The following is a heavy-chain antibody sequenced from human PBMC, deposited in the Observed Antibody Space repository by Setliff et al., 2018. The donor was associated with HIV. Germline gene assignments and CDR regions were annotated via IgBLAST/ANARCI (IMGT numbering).Heavy chain of an antibody. Sequence: GGSLRLSCAASGFVFTRFGFHWVRQAPGKGLEWVSVICNDGSTHYADSVKGRFTVSRDTSINLLYMHMHRLIAEDTAVYYCAKGVKYLDPWGQGTLVTVSS. J-gene: IGHJ5*02. CDR2: ICNDGST. V-gene: IGHV3-NL1*01. CDR1: GFVFTRFG. D-gene: IGHD2-2*02. CDR3: AKGVKYLDP.